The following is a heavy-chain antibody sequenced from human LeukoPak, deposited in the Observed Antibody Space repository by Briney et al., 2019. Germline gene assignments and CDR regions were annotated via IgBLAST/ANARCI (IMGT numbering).Heavy chain of an antibody. CDR2: ISSSGSTI. J-gene: IGHJ4*02. CDR1: GFTFSSYE. V-gene: IGHV3-48*03. D-gene: IGHD1-26*01. Sequence: LTGGSLRLSCAAFGFTFSSYEMNWVRQAPGKGLEWVSSISSSGSTIYYADALKGRFTISRDNSKTSLYLQTNRLRAEDTAVYYCARDTPETIVGATYWGQGTLVTVSS. CDR3: ARDTPETIVGATY.